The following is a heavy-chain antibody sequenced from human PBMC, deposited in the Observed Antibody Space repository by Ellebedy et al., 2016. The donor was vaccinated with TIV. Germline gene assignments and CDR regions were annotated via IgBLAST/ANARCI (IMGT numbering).Heavy chain of an antibody. V-gene: IGHV3-21*01. D-gene: IGHD1-1*01. CDR3: ARGINQLVENAFDI. J-gene: IGHJ3*02. CDR2: TSGSNSYI. Sequence: PGGSLRLSCAASDFTFPSYSLTWVRQAPGKGLEWVASTSGSNSYIYYADIVKGRFTVSRDYAKNSLYLQMNSLTGEDTAVYYCARGINQLVENAFDIWGQGTMVTVA. CDR1: DFTFPSYS.